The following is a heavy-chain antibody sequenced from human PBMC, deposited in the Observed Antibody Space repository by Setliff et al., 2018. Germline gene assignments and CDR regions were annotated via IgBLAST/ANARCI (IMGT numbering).Heavy chain of an antibody. J-gene: IGHJ4*02. Sequence: PSETLSLTCAAYGGTFSDYYWTWIRQPPGKGLEWIGEINHSGSTNYNPSLKSRVTISVDTSKNQFSLRVSSVTAADTAVYYCARGRNVAARLLDSWGQGTLVTVSS. D-gene: IGHD6-6*01. V-gene: IGHV4-34*01. CDR1: GGTFSDYY. CDR2: INHSGST. CDR3: ARGRNVAARLLDS.